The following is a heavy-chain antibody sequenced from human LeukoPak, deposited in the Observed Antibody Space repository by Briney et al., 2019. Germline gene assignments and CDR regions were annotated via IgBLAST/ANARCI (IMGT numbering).Heavy chain of an antibody. D-gene: IGHD3-16*01. V-gene: IGHV3-21*01. CDR1: GFTFSSYS. CDR2: ISSSSSYI. CDR3: ARPAYYDYVWEFDY. Sequence: GGSLRLSCAASGFTFSSYSMNWARQAPGKGLEWVSSISSSSSYIYYADSVKGRFTISRDNAKNSLYLQMNSLRAEDTAVYYCARPAYYDYVWEFDYWGQGTLVTVSS. J-gene: IGHJ4*02.